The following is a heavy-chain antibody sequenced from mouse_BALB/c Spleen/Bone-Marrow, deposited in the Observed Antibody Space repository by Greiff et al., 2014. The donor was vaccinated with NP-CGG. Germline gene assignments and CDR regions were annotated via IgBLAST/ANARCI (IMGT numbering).Heavy chain of an antibody. CDR1: GFTFSSYA. CDR2: ISSGGSYT. J-gene: IGHJ4*01. CDR3: ARQREVRPYYYAMDY. V-gene: IGHV5-9-3*01. D-gene: IGHD2-14*01. Sequence: DVKLVESGGGSVKPGGSLKLSCAASGFTFSSYAMSWVRQTPEKRLEWVATISSGGSYTYYQDSVKGRFTISRDNAKNTLYLQMSSLRSEDTAMYYCARQREVRPYYYAMDYWGQGTSVTVSS.